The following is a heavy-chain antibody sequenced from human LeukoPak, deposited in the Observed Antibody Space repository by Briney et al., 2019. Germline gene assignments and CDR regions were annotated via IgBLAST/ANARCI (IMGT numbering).Heavy chain of an antibody. CDR1: GYTFTSYD. Sequence: SVKVSCAPSGYTFTSYDINRVGQATGHGLEWWGWMNPNNGNTGYEQKSQGRVTMTRNTSISTAYLELSSLRSEDRAVYYCARVRSTWWIPENDVFDIWGQGTMVTVSS. CDR2: MNPNNGNT. V-gene: IGHV1-8*01. CDR3: ARVRSTWWIPENDVFDI. J-gene: IGHJ3*02. D-gene: IGHD6-13*01.